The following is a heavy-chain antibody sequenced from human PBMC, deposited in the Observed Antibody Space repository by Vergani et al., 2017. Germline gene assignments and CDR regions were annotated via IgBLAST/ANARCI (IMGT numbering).Heavy chain of an antibody. V-gene: IGHV3-66*01. CDR1: GFTVSSNY. D-gene: IGHD2-15*01. Sequence: EVQLVESGGGLVQPGGSLRLSCAASGFTVSSNYMSWVRQAPGKGLAWVSVIYSGCSTYYADSVKGRFTISRDNSKNTLYLQMNSLRAEDTAVYYCARSYSRDYFDYWGQGTLVTVSS. J-gene: IGHJ4*02. CDR2: IYSGCST. CDR3: ARSYSRDYFDY.